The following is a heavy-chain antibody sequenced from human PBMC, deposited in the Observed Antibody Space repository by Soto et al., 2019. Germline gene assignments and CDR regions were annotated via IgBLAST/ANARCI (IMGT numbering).Heavy chain of an antibody. J-gene: IGHJ4*02. CDR2: INTDGTST. Sequence: EVQLVESGGGLVQPGGSLRLSCAASGFSFSSYWMHWVRQDPGKGLVWVSSINTDGTSTQYADYVKGRFTVSRDNAKNMLYLQMNSLRAEDTAVYYCAKDLSWGQCDYWGQGTLVTVSS. CDR3: AKDLSWGQCDY. D-gene: IGHD3-16*01. CDR1: GFSFSSYW. V-gene: IGHV3-74*03.